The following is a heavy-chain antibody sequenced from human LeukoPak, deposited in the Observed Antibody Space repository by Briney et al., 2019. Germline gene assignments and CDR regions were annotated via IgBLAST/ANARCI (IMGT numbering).Heavy chain of an antibody. Sequence: PSETLSLTCTVSGGSVRSYYWSWIRQPPGKGLEWIGYIYYSGSTNYNPSLKSRVTISVDTSKNQFSLKLSSVTAADTAVYYCARQYCSGGSCYSLSYYYMDVWGKGTTVTVSS. D-gene: IGHD2-15*01. V-gene: IGHV4-59*08. J-gene: IGHJ6*03. CDR1: GGSVRSYY. CDR3: ARQYCSGGSCYSLSYYYMDV. CDR2: IYYSGST.